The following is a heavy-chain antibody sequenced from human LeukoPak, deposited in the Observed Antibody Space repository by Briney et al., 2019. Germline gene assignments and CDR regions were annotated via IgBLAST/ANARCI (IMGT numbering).Heavy chain of an antibody. J-gene: IGHJ4*02. CDR2: IRYDGSNK. CDR3: ANDSPHEGAAAVQDY. V-gene: IGHV3-30*02. Sequence: GGSLRLSCAASGFTFSSYGMHWVRQAPGKGLEWVAFIRYDGSNKYYADSVKGRFTISRDNSKNTLYLQMNSLRAEDTAVYYCANDSPHEGAAAVQDYWGQGTLVTVSS. CDR1: GFTFSSYG. D-gene: IGHD6-13*01.